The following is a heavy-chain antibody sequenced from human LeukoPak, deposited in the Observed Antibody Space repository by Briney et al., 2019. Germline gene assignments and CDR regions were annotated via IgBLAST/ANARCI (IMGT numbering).Heavy chain of an antibody. J-gene: IGHJ4*02. CDR3: ARVAAGYYRY. D-gene: IGHD3-3*01. CDR1: GFTFTTYS. Sequence: PGGSLRLSCAASGFTFTTYSMNWVRQAPGKGLEWVSFVSSTSRFISYADSVKGRFTISRDNAKNSLYLQMNSLRAEDTAVYYCARVAAGYYRYWGQGTLVTVSS. V-gene: IGHV3-21*01. CDR2: VSSTSRFI.